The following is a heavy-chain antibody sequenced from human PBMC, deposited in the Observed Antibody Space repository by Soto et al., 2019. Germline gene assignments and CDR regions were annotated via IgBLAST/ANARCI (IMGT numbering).Heavy chain of an antibody. D-gene: IGHD6-13*01. CDR3: ARGAAGTGWFDP. V-gene: IGHV3-21*01. CDR1: GFTFSSYS. J-gene: IGHJ5*02. Sequence: EVQLVESGGGLVKPGGSLRLSGAASGFTFSSYSMNWVRQAPGKGLEWVSSISSSSSYIYYADSVKGRFTISRDNAKNSLYLQMNSLRAEDTAVYYCARGAAGTGWFDPWGQGTLVTVSS. CDR2: ISSSSSYI.